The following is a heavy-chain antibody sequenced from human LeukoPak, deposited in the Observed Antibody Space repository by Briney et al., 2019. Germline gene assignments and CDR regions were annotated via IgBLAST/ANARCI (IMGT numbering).Heavy chain of an antibody. Sequence: GGSLRLSCAASGFTFSTYAMSWVRQAPGKGLEWVSVIYSGGSTYYADSVQGRFTISRDNSKNSLYLQMNSLRAEDTAVYYCARDHYDSSGYLSWGQGTLVTVSS. CDR2: IYSGGST. CDR1: GFTFSTYA. CDR3: ARDHYDSSGYLS. J-gene: IGHJ4*02. V-gene: IGHV3-23*03. D-gene: IGHD3-22*01.